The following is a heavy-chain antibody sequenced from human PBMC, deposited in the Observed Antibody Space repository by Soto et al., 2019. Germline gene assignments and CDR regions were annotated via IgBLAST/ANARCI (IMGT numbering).Heavy chain of an antibody. CDR1: GFTFSSYG. J-gene: IGHJ6*02. V-gene: IGHV3-30*18. D-gene: IGHD3-22*01. CDR2: ISYDGSNK. Sequence: PGGSLRLSCAASGFTFSSYGMHWVRQAPGKGLEWVAFISYDGSNKYYADSVKGRFTISRDNSKNTLYLQMNSLRAEDTAVYYCAKDTDYYDSSGNYYYYGMDVWGQGTTVTVSS. CDR3: AKDTDYYDSSGNYYYYGMDV.